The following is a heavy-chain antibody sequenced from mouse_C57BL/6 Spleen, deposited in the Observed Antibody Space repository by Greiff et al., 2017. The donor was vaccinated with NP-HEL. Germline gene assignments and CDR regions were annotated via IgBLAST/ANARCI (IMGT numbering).Heavy chain of an antibody. CDR2: IYPGNSDT. Sequence: EVQLVESGTVLARPGASVKMSCKTSGYTFTSYWMHWVKQRPGQGLEWIGAIYPGNSDTSYNQKFKGKAKLTAVTSASTAYMELRSLTNEDSAVYYWRGYYEDLDYAMDYWGQGTSVTVSS. CDR1: GYTFTSYW. V-gene: IGHV1-5*01. D-gene: IGHD2-4*01. J-gene: IGHJ4*01. CDR3: RGYYEDLDYAMDY.